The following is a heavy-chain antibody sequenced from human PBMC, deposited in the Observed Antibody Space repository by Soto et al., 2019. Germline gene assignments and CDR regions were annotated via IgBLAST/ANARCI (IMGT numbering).Heavy chain of an antibody. CDR1: GFAFSNFA. J-gene: IGHJ4*02. D-gene: IGHD6-19*01. CDR3: AKDRKSGSGWYWDY. CDR2: ISGSGTSK. V-gene: IGHV3-23*01. Sequence: GGSLRLSCAASGFAFSNFAMSWVRQAPGKGLEWVSAISGSGTSKYDADSVKGRFSISRDNSKNTLYLQMNSLRAEDTAVYYCAKDRKSGSGWYWDYWGQGTLVTVSS.